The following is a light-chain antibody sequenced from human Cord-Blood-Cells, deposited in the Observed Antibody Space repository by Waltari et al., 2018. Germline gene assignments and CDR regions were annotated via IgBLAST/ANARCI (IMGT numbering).Light chain of an antibody. CDR2: EVS. V-gene: IGLV2-8*01. J-gene: IGLJ1*01. Sequence: QSALTQPPSASGSPGQSVTISCTGPSSDVGGYNYVSWYQQHPGKAPKPMIYEVSKRPSWVPDRFSRSKSGNTASLTVSGLQAEDEADDYCSSYAGSNNFVFGTGTKVTVL. CDR3: SSYAGSNNFV. CDR1: SSDVGGYNY.